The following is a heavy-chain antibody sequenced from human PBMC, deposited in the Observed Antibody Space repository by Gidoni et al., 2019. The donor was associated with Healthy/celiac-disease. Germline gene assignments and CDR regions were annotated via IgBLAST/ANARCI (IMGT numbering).Heavy chain of an antibody. V-gene: IGHV3-7*01. CDR3: ARDRFDMDPDAFDI. CDR1: GFPFSSYW. D-gene: IGHD2-15*01. J-gene: IGHJ3*02. Sequence: EVQLVASGGGLVQPGGSLLLSCAASGFPFSSYWMCWVRQAPGQGLEWVANIKQDGSEKDYVDSVKGRFTISRDNAKNALYLQMNSLRAEDTAVYYCARDRFDMDPDAFDIWGQGTMVTVSS. CDR2: IKQDGSEK.